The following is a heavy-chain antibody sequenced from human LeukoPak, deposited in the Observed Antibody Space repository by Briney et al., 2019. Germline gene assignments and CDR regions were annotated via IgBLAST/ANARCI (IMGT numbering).Heavy chain of an antibody. D-gene: IGHD4-17*01. CDR2: ITGGHYAT. V-gene: IGHV3-23*01. Sequence: GGSLRLSCAASGFSFSSFAMTWVRQAPGKGLEWVSSITGGHYATYNTDSVKGRFTISRDNAKNTLYLQMNSLRADDTVIYYCTIDPNGDYIGAFDPWGQGTLVTVSS. CDR1: GFSFSSFA. CDR3: TIDPNGDYIGAFDP. J-gene: IGHJ5*02.